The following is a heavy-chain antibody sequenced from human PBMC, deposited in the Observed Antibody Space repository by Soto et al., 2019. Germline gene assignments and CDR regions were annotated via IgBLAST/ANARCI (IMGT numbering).Heavy chain of an antibody. CDR3: ARDPASAYSSSSFDY. D-gene: IGHD6-6*01. V-gene: IGHV1-18*04. J-gene: IGHJ4*02. Sequence: QIQLVQSGAEVKKPGASVRVSCKASGYTFTTYGITWVRQAPGQGLEWMGWISAYDGSTNYAQKLQGRVSMTTDSSTGTAYIDLRSLRSHDTAGYYCARDPASAYSSSSFDYWGQGTLVTVSS. CDR1: GYTFTTYG. CDR2: ISAYDGST.